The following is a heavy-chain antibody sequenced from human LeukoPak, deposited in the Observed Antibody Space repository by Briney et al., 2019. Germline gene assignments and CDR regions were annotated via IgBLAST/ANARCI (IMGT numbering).Heavy chain of an antibody. D-gene: IGHD5-18*01. CDR2: ISYDGSNK. J-gene: IGHJ4*01. CDR3: ARAHTAMVYYFDY. V-gene: IGHV3-30-3*01. Sequence: GGSLRLSCAAPGFTFSSYAMRWVRQAPGKGLEWVAVISYDGSNKYYADSVKGRFTISRDNSKNTLYLQMNSLRAEDTAVYYCARAHTAMVYYFDYWGHGTLVTVSS. CDR1: GFTFSSYA.